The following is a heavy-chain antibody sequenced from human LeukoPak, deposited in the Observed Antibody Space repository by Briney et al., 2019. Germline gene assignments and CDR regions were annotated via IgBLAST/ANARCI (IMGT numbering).Heavy chain of an antibody. D-gene: IGHD6-13*01. Sequence: GRSLRLSCAASGFTFSSYGMHWVRQAPGKGLEWVAVIWYDGSNKYYADSVKGRFTISRDNSKNTLYLQMNSLRAEDTAVYYCARDDSSCWYLSIDYWGQGTLVTVSS. CDR2: IWYDGSNK. CDR1: GFTFSSYG. V-gene: IGHV3-33*01. CDR3: ARDDSSCWYLSIDY. J-gene: IGHJ4*02.